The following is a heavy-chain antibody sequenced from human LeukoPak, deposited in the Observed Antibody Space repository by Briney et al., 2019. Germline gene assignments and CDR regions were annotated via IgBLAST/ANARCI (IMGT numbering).Heavy chain of an antibody. V-gene: IGHV3-23*01. J-gene: IGHJ4*02. D-gene: IGHD5-12*01. CDR1: GFTLSSYD. CDR2: TSGSGVNS. Sequence: GGSLRLSCAACGFTLSSYDMSWVRQAPGKGLEGVAATSGSGVNSYYADSVRGRFTISRDNSQNTLYLQMDSLRAEDTALYYCAKEYSGYDFDYWGQGTLVTVSS. CDR3: AKEYSGYDFDY.